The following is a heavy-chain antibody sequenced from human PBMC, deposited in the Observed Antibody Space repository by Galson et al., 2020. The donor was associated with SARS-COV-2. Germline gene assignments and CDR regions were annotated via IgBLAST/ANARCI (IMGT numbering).Heavy chain of an antibody. CDR3: ARENWGSSDY. V-gene: IGHV3-33*01. CDR1: GFPFNKFN. CDR2: IWMDGSKI. Sequence: GGSLRLSCAASGFPFNKFNMHWVRQAPGTGLEWVTLIWMDGSKIYYADSVRGRFTASRDNSKNTLYLQMNSLRVEDTAIYYCARENWGSSDYWGQGTLVTVSS. D-gene: IGHD7-27*01. J-gene: IGHJ4*02.